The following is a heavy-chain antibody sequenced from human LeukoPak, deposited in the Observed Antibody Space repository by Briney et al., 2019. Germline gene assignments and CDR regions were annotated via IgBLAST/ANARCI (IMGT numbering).Heavy chain of an antibody. CDR1: GFTFSNYG. D-gene: IGHD2/OR15-2a*01. V-gene: IGHV3-33*01. J-gene: IGHJ4*02. Sequence: GGSLRLSCAASGFTFSNYGMHWARQAPGKGLEWVALIWYDGSNKYYTDSVKGRLTISRDNSKDTLFLQMNSLRAEDTAVYYCAREGPRGNSQFDYWGQGTLVTVSS. CDR2: IWYDGSNK. CDR3: AREGPRGNSQFDY.